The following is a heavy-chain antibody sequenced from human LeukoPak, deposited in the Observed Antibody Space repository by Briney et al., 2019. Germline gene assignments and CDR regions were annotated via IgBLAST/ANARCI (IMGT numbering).Heavy chain of an antibody. V-gene: IGHV3-53*01. CDR2: IYSGGST. Sequence: PGGSLRLSCAASGFIVSTNYLSWVRQAPGKGLEWVSVIYSGGSTYYTDSVKGRFTISRDNSKNTVYLQMNSLRAEDTAVYYCARATVVAAPPLCDSWGQGTRVTVSS. CDR1: GFIVSTNY. J-gene: IGHJ4*02. CDR3: ARATVVAAPPLCDS. D-gene: IGHD2-15*01.